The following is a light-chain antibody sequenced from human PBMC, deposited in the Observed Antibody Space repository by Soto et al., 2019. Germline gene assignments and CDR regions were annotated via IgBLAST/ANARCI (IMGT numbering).Light chain of an antibody. J-gene: IGKJ1*01. Sequence: DIVMTQSPDSLAVSLGERATFNCKSSQSILDRSKNKYYLAWYQQKSGQPPKLLIYWASLRESGGPDRFTGSGSGTDFTLTISSLQAEDVAVYYCQQYFTSPWTFGQGTKVEI. CDR3: QQYFTSPWT. V-gene: IGKV4-1*01. CDR1: QSILDRSKNKYY. CDR2: WAS.